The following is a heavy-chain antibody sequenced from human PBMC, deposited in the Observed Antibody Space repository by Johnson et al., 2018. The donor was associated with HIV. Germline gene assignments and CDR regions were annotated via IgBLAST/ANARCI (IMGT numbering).Heavy chain of an antibody. CDR1: GFTFDDYA. D-gene: IGHD6-13*01. V-gene: IGHV3-9*01. CDR3: ARDGVYSSPHDAFDI. J-gene: IGHJ3*02. Sequence: VQLVESGGGLVQPGRSLRLSCAASGFTFDDYAMHWVRQAPGKGLEWVSGINWNGGSTGYADSVKGRFTISRDNAKKSLYLQMNSLRAEDTALYYCARDGVYSSPHDAFDIWGQGTMVTVSS. CDR2: INWNGGST.